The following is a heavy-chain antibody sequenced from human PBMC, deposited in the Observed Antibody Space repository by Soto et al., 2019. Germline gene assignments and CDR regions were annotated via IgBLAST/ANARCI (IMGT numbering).Heavy chain of an antibody. D-gene: IGHD4-17*01. Sequence: QVQLVQSGAEVKKPGASVKVSCKASGYTFTSYGISWVRQAPGQGLEWMGWISAYNGNTNYAQKLQGRVTMTTDTXTXXAYMELRSLRSDDTAVYYCARVPDYGDYGAYWFDPWGQGTLVTVSS. CDR3: ARVPDYGDYGAYWFDP. V-gene: IGHV1-18*01. J-gene: IGHJ5*02. CDR2: ISAYNGNT. CDR1: GYTFTSYG.